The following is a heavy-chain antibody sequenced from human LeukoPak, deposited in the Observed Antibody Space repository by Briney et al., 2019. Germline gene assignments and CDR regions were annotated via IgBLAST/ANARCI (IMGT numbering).Heavy chain of an antibody. CDR1: GDSIRGFY. V-gene: IGHV4-59*01. CDR2: FYYSGDT. CDR3: ARDQGDYYGSGSYDV. D-gene: IGHD3-10*01. J-gene: IGHJ4*02. Sequence: PSETLSPTCNVSGDSIRGFYWGWIRQPPGKGLEWIGYFYYSGDTNYNPALESRVIISVDTSKNQFSLKLSSLTAADTAVYYCARDQGDYYGSGSYDVWGQGTLVTVSS.